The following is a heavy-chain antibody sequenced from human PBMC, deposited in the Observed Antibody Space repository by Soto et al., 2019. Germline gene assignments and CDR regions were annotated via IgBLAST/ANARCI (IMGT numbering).Heavy chain of an antibody. J-gene: IGHJ6*02. V-gene: IGHV4-34*01. CDR3: ARDGWYYYYYGMDV. D-gene: IGHD6-19*01. CDR1: GGSFSGYY. Sequence: SETLSLTCAVYGGSFSGYYWSWFRQPPGKGLEWIGEINHSGSTNYNPSLKSRVTISVDTSKNQFSLKLSSVTAADTAVYYCARDGWYYYYYGMDVWGQGTTVT. CDR2: INHSGST.